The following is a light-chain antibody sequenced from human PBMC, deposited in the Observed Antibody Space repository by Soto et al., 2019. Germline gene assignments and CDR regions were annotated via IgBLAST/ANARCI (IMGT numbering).Light chain of an antibody. CDR1: QGIRND. J-gene: IGKJ1*01. CDR2: AAS. V-gene: IGKV1-6*01. Sequence: AIHITHSPSSLSSSLVDRVTITCRASQGIRNDLGWYQQKPGKAPKLLIYAASSLQSGVPSRFSGSGSGTDFTLTISSLQPEDFATYYCLQDYNYPLTFGQGTKVDIK. CDR3: LQDYNYPLT.